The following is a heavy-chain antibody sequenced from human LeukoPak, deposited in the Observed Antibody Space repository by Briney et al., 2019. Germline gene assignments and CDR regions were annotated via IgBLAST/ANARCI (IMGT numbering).Heavy chain of an antibody. V-gene: IGHV4-59*08. D-gene: IGHD3-10*01. J-gene: IGHJ4*02. CDR2: MYFSEST. Sequence: SETLSLTCTVSGGSISRSNWGWIRQPPGKGLEWIGSMYFSESTNYNPSLKSRVTISVDTSRNQFSLKLSSVTAADTAVYYCARGLWFGDENPPYFDYWGQGILVTVSS. CDR3: ARGLWFGDENPPYFDY. CDR1: GGSISRSN.